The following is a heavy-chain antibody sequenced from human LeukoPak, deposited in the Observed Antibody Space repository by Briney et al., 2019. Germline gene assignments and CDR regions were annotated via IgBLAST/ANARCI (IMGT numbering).Heavy chain of an antibody. CDR3: ARRGPIGLDY. J-gene: IGHJ4*02. CDR1: GGSISSRSYY. Sequence: PSETLSLTCTVSGGSISSRSYYWSWIRQPPGTGLEWIGYIYYSGSTNYNPSLKSRVTISVDTSKNQFSLKLSSVTAADTAVYYCARRGPIGLDYWGQGTLVTVSS. CDR2: IYYSGST. V-gene: IGHV4-61*01.